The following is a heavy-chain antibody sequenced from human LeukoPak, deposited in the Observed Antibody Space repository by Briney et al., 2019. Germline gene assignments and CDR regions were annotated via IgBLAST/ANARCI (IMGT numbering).Heavy chain of an antibody. CDR3: ARDAGITGTQYYYYYMDV. J-gene: IGHJ6*03. D-gene: IGHD1-7*01. Sequence: VASVKVSCKASGYTFTSYYMHWVRQAPGQGLEWMGIINPSGGSTSYAQKFQGRVTMTRDMSTSTVYMELSSLRSEDTAVYYCARDAGITGTQYYYYYMDVWGKGTTVTVSS. V-gene: IGHV1-46*01. CDR2: INPSGGST. CDR1: GYTFTSYY.